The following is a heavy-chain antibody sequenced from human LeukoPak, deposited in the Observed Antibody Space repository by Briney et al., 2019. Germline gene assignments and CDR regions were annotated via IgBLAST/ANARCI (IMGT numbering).Heavy chain of an antibody. CDR1: GYSISSGYY. CDR3: ARDLGSGFNDY. CDR2: IYYSGST. D-gene: IGHD6-19*01. V-gene: IGHV4-38-2*02. J-gene: IGHJ4*02. Sequence: SETLSLTCTVSGYSISSGYYWGWIRPPPGKGLEWIGYIYYSGSTNYNPSLKSRVTISVDTSKNQFSLKLTSVIAADTAVYYCARDLGSGFNDYWGQGILVTVSS.